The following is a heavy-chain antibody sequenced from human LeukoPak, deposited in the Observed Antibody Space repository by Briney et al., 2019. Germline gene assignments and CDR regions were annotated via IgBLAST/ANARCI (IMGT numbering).Heavy chain of an antibody. CDR2: IIPILGIA. V-gene: IGHV1-69*04. J-gene: IGHJ5*02. Sequence: ASVKVSCKASGGTFSSYAISWVRHAPGQGLEWMGRIIPILGIANYAQKFQGRVTITADKSTSTAYMELSSLRSEDTAVYYCARDDRSPGLEYNWFDPWGQGTLVTVSS. CDR3: ARDDRSPGLEYNWFDP. D-gene: IGHD5-24*01. CDR1: GGTFSSYA.